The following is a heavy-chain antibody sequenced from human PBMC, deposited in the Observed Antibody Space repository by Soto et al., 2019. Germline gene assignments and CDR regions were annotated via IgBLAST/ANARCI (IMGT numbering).Heavy chain of an antibody. V-gene: IGHV4-31*03. CDR1: GGSISSGGYY. CDR2: IYYSGST. CDR3: ARDTITMIRDAVIGAFDI. J-gene: IGHJ3*02. D-gene: IGHD3-22*01. Sequence: SETLSLTCTVSGGSISSGGYYWSWIRQHPGKGLEWIGYIYYSGSTYYNPSLKSRVTISVDTSKNQFSLKLSSVTAADTAVYYCARDTITMIRDAVIGAFDIWGQGTRVTVS.